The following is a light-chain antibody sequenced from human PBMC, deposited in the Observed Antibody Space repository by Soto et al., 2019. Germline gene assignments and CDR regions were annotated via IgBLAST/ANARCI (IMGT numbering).Light chain of an antibody. CDR3: LQHNSYPRT. CDR1: QGISNY. V-gene: IGKV1-17*03. J-gene: IGKJ4*01. CDR2: TTS. Sequence: DVQMTQSPSAVSASVGDRVNITCRASQGISNYLAWFQQKPGKVPKRLIYTTSTLQSGVPSRFSGSRSGTECTLTISSLQPEDIAPYYCLQHNSYPRTFGGGTKVEIK.